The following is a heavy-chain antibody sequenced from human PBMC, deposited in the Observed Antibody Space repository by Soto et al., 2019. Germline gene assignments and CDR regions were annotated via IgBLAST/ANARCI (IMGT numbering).Heavy chain of an antibody. CDR2: ISPFNGNT. Sequence: VQLVQSGAEVKKPGASVRVSCKSSGYPFTHYGITWIRQAPGQGLEWMGWISPFNGNTNYGQTLQGRVTLTTETSTSTVYMELRSLRSDDTAVYYCARDQSFDRTYYYGIDVWGQGTTVTVSS. D-gene: IGHD3-16*01. CDR3: ARDQSFDRTYYYGIDV. CDR1: GYPFTHYG. J-gene: IGHJ6*02. V-gene: IGHV1-18*01.